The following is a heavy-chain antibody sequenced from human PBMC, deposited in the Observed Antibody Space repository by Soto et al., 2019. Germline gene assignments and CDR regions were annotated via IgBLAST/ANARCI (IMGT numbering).Heavy chain of an antibody. Sequence: GGSLRLSCAASGFTFSSYGMHWVRQAPGKGLEWVAVISYDGSNKYYADSVKGRFTISRDNSKNTLYLQMNSLRAEDTAVYYCARTYCSGGSCYYYYYGMDVWGQGTKVTVSS. CDR1: GFTFSSYG. V-gene: IGHV3-30*03. CDR2: ISYDGSNK. CDR3: ARTYCSGGSCYYYYYGMDV. D-gene: IGHD2-15*01. J-gene: IGHJ6*02.